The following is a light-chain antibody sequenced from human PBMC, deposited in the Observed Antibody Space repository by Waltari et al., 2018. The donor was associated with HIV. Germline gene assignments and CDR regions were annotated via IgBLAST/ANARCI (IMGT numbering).Light chain of an antibody. V-gene: IGLV2-23*02. CDR3: CSYAGTSTVV. CDR1: SSAFGSYNL. Sequence: QSALTQPASVSGSPGQSMTISCTGTSSAFGSYNLVSWYQQHPGKASKLMIYEVSKRPSGVSNRFSGSKSGNTASLTISGLQAEDEADYYCCSYAGTSTVVFGGGTKLTVL. CDR2: EVS. J-gene: IGLJ2*01.